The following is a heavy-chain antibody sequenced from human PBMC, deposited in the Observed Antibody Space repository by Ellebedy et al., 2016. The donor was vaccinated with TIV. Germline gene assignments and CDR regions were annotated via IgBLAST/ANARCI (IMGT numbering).Heavy chain of an antibody. CDR2: IIPIFGTA. Sequence: AASVKVSCKASGGTFSSYAISWVRQAPGQGLEWMGGIIPIFGTANYAQKFQGRVTITADESTSTAYMELSSLRSEDTAVYYCARGFWSGYSTLGYWGQGTLVTVSS. CDR3: ARGFWSGYSTLGY. J-gene: IGHJ4*02. D-gene: IGHD3-3*01. V-gene: IGHV1-69*13. CDR1: GGTFSSYA.